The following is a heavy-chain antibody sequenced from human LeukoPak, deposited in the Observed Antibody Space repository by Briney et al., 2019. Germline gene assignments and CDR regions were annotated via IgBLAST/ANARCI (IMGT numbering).Heavy chain of an antibody. Sequence: GGSLRLSCAASGFSFSTYSMNWVRQAPGKGLEWVSSISAATNYIYYADSVKGRFTISRDNAKNSLYLQMNSLRAEDTAVYYCARERLPDDYWGQGTLVTVSS. CDR3: ARERLPDDY. CDR1: GFSFSTYS. CDR2: ISAATNYI. J-gene: IGHJ4*02. V-gene: IGHV3-21*01. D-gene: IGHD3-16*01.